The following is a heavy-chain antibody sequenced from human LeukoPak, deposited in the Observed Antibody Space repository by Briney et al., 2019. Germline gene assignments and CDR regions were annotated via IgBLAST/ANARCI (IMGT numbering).Heavy chain of an antibody. CDR3: ARDKLRIKVFGVVTDNYMDV. CDR1: GYTFSSYG. V-gene: IGHV1-18*01. D-gene: IGHD3-3*01. J-gene: IGHJ6*03. Sequence: ASVKVSCKASGYTFSSYGISWVRRAPGQGLEWMGWISAYNGNTKYEQKLQGRLTMTTDTSTSTAYMEVRSLRSDDTAVYYCARDKLRIKVFGVVTDNYMDVWAKGPRSPSP. CDR2: ISAYNGNT.